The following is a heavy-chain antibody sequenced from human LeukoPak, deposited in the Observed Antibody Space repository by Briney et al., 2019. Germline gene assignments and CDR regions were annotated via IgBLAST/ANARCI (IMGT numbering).Heavy chain of an antibody. CDR1: GFTFRYYI. J-gene: IGHJ6*02. Sequence: GRSLRLSCAASGFTFRYYIIHWDRQTPGKELKWVAGISDDDGRNKYYADSVKGRFTISRDNSRNTLYLQMNSLRAEDTAVYYCARDLGASYYNAMDVWGPGTTVTVSS. V-gene: IGHV3-30*04. CDR2: ISDDDGRNK. CDR3: ARDLGASYYNAMDV.